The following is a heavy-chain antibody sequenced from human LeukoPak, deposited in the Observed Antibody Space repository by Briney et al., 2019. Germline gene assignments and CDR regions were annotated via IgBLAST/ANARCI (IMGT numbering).Heavy chain of an antibody. CDR1: GFTFSSYA. CDR2: ISGSGGST. J-gene: IGHJ4*02. D-gene: IGHD3-22*01. V-gene: IGHV3-23*01. Sequence: GGSLRLSCAASGFTFSSYAMSWVRQAPGKGLEWVSAISGSGGSTYYADSVKGRFTISRDNSKNTLYLQMNSLRAEDTAVYYCAKGTYYYDSNGYYSAAGPYYFDYWGQGTRVTVSS. CDR3: AKGTYYYDSNGYYSAAGPYYFDY.